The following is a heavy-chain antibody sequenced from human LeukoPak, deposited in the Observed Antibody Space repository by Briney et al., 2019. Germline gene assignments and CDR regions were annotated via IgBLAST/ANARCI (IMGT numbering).Heavy chain of an antibody. V-gene: IGHV3-30-3*01. CDR3: ARDKTDIVVVPAAIRGNWFDP. CDR1: GFTFSSYA. CDR2: ISYDGSNK. J-gene: IGHJ5*02. Sequence: PGGSLRLSCAASGFTFSSYAMHWVRQAPGKGLEWVAVISYDGSNKYYADSVKGRFTISRDNSKNTLYLQMNSLRAEDMAVYYCARDKTDIVVVPAAIRGNWFDPWGQGTLVTVSS. D-gene: IGHD2-2*02.